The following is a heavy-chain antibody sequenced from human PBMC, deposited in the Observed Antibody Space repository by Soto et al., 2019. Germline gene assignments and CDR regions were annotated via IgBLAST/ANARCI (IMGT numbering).Heavy chain of an antibody. D-gene: IGHD3-22*01. CDR2: ITSSSDTI. J-gene: IGHJ6*02. V-gene: IGHV3-48*02. Sequence: EVQLVESGGGLVQPGGSLRLSCAASGFTFSSFHMNWVRQAPGRGLEWVAYITSSSDTIYYSDSVKGRFTISRDNGKNSLFLQMNSLRDEDTAVYYCARVVVVIPPGYYSAMDVWGQGTTVTVSS. CDR3: ARVVVVIPPGYYSAMDV. CDR1: GFTFSSFH.